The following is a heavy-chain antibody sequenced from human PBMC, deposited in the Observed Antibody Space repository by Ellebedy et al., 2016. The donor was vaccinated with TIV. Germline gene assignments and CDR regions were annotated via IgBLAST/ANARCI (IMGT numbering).Heavy chain of an antibody. CDR2: ISDGDGGA. CDR3: ARLKSGTGYSSAAGCFDY. D-gene: IGHD6-19*01. CDR1: GFTFSTNA. V-gene: IGHV3-23*01. J-gene: IGHJ4*02. Sequence: GESLKISCAASGFTFSTNAMTWVRQAPGKGLEWVSAISDGDGGAYYADSVKGRFTISRDNSKNTLSLQMASLRGDDTAVYYCARLKSGTGYSSAAGCFDYWGQGTLVTVSS.